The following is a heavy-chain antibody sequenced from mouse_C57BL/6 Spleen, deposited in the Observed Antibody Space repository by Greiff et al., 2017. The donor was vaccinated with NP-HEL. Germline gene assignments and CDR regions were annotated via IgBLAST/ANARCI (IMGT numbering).Heavy chain of an antibody. CDR3: ARDYYDYGMDY. D-gene: IGHD2-4*01. CDR2: IHPNSGST. CDR1: GYTFTSYW. V-gene: IGHV1-64*01. J-gene: IGHJ4*01. Sequence: VQLQQPGAELVKPGASVKLSCKASGYTFTSYWMHWVKQRPGQGLEWIGMIHPNSGSTNYNEKFKSKATLTVDKSSSTAYMQLSSLTSEDSAVYYCARDYYDYGMDYWGQGTSVTVSS.